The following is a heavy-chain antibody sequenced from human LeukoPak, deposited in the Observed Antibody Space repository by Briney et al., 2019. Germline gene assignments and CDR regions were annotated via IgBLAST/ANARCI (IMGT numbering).Heavy chain of an antibody. J-gene: IGHJ3*02. CDR3: ARDSSLYGSGFAGDAFDI. CDR1: GGSFSGYY. V-gene: IGHV4-34*01. CDR2: INHSGST. Sequence: SETLSLTCAVYGGSFSGYYWSWVRQPPGKGLEWIGEINHSGSTNYNPSLKSRVTISLDTSKNQFSLKLSSVTAADTAVYYCARDSSLYGSGFAGDAFDIWGQGTMVTVSS. D-gene: IGHD3-10*01.